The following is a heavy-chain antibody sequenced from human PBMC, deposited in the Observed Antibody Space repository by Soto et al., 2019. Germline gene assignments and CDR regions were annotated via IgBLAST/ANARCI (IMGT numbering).Heavy chain of an antibody. CDR1: GFSFSDYY. Sequence: GGSLRLSCAASGFSFSDYYMDWVRQDPGKGLEWVGRTRKRANSYTTEYAASVTGRFTISRDDSKNLLFLQMHSLKIEDTAVYYCARAPRGNYGYPSYFDYWGQGTLVTVSS. J-gene: IGHJ4*02. CDR3: ARAPRGNYGYPSYFDY. D-gene: IGHD3-10*01. CDR2: TRKRANSYTT. V-gene: IGHV3-72*01.